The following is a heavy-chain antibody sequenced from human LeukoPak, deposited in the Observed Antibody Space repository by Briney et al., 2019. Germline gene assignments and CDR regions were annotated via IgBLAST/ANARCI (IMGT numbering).Heavy chain of an antibody. CDR3: ARAGSGSRDYFDY. D-gene: IGHD2-15*01. Sequence: SETLSLTCAVSGYSTSNGYYWGWIRQPPGKGLEWIGSIYHSGSSYYNPSLRSRGSFSVDTSKNHFSLKLTSVTAVDTAVYYCARAGSGSRDYFDYWGQGTLVTVSS. CDR2: IYHSGSS. CDR1: GYSTSNGYY. V-gene: IGHV4-38-2*01. J-gene: IGHJ4*02.